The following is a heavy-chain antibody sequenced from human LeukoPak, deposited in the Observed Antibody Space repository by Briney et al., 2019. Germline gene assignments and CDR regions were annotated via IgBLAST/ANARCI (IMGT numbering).Heavy chain of an antibody. V-gene: IGHV4-30-4*08. CDR1: GGSISSGDYY. J-gene: IGHJ4*02. CDR2: IYYSGST. Sequence: SETLSLTCTVSGGSISSGDYYWSWIRQPPGKGLEWIGYIYYSGSTYYNPSLKSRVTISVDTSKNQFSLKLSSVTAADTAVYYCARDLLKLGYCSSTSRYSPYWGQGTLVTVSS. CDR3: ARDLLKLGYCSSTSRYSPY. D-gene: IGHD2-2*01.